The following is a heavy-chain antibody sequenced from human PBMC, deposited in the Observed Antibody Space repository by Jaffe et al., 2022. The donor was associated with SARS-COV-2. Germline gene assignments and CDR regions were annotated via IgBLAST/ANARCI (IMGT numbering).Heavy chain of an antibody. V-gene: IGHV3-21*01. Sequence: EVQLVESGGGLVKPGGSLRLSCAASGFTFSSYSMNWVRQAPGKGLEWVSSISSSSSYIYYADSVKGRFTISRDNAKNSLYLQMNSLRAEDTAVYYCARPADSSGYYLDYWGQGTLVTVSS. CDR1: GFTFSSYS. CDR2: ISSSSSYI. CDR3: ARPADSSGYYLDY. J-gene: IGHJ4*02. D-gene: IGHD3-22*01.